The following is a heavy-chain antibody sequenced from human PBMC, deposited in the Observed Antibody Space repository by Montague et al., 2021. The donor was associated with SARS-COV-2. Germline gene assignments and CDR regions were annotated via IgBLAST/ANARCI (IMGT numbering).Heavy chain of an antibody. V-gene: IGHV5-51*01. CDR1: GYRFSTYW. Sequence: QSGAEVKTPGESLRISCKGSGYRFSTYWIGWVRQMPGKGLEWMGIIYPGDSDTRYSPSFQGQVTISADKSITTAYLQWSSLKASDTAMYYCARLRGQFLRKHASDIWGKGTMVTVSS. J-gene: IGHJ3*02. CDR2: IYPGDSDT. CDR3: ARLRGQFLRKHASDI. D-gene: IGHD1-14*01.